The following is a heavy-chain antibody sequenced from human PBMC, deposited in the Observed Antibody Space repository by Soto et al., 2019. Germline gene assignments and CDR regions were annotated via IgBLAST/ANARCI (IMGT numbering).Heavy chain of an antibody. J-gene: IGHJ4*02. Sequence: QVQLVQSGAEVRKPGSSVQVSCKASGGTFYTYTFSWVRQAPGQGLEWMGSITPIYTTTNYAEKFQGRLTVTADGSTNTPYMELNSLTSEDTAVYYCARIPRYSFPTSDDLDSWGQGTLVTVSS. CDR3: ARIPRYSFPTSDDLDS. D-gene: IGHD5-18*01. V-gene: IGHV1-69*15. CDR2: ITPIYTTT. CDR1: GGTFYTYT.